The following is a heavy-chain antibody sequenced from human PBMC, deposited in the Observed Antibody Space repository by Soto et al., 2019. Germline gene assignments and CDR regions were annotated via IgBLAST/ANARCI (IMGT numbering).Heavy chain of an antibody. CDR2: IIPIFGTA. D-gene: IGHD3-9*01. CDR1: GGTFSSYA. Sequence: GASVKVSCKASGGTFSSYAISWVRQAPGQGLEWMGGIIPIFGTANYAQKFQGRVTITADESTSTAYMELSSLRSEDTAVYYCARSPLRYFDWLSPHDAFDIWGQGTMVTVS. J-gene: IGHJ3*02. V-gene: IGHV1-69*13. CDR3: ARSPLRYFDWLSPHDAFDI.